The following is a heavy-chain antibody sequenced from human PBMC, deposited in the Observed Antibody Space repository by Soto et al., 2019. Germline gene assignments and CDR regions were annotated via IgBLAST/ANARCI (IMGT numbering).Heavy chain of an antibody. D-gene: IGHD7-27*01. J-gene: IGHJ4*02. V-gene: IGHV3-21*01. CDR1: GFNFGAFS. CDR2: IDPTSTEI. Sequence: EVQLVESGGGLVKPGESLRLSCTASGFNFGAFSLSWVRQAPGKGLEWVSSIDPTSTEIHYADSVEGRFSVYRDSTKNSLYLQMISLRFEDTGVYYCARDYLTGDPRGAFDSWGQGTLVTVSS. CDR3: ARDYLTGDPRGAFDS.